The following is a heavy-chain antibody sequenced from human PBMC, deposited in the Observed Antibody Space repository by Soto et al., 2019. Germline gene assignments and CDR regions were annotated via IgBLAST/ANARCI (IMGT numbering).Heavy chain of an antibody. CDR1: GFSFGSYA. CDR3: SRDPVAVTGSLVDC. Sequence: PGGSLRLSCEVSGFSFGSYAFHWVRQAPGKGLEWLSVISYHGREIYYADSVKDRFTISRDNFKKTVYLQMNSLRSDDTALYYCSRDPVAVTGSLVDCWGQRTLVTGS. J-gene: IGHJ4*01. D-gene: IGHD6-19*01. V-gene: IGHV3-30-3*01. CDR2: ISYHGREI.